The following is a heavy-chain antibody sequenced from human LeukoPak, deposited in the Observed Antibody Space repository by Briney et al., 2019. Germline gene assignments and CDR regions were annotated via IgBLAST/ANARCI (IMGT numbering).Heavy chain of an antibody. D-gene: IGHD3-9*01. CDR1: GLTFSSYA. CDR3: AKAALTGYYNVDY. CDR2: VSGSGAFT. Sequence: GGSLRLSCATSGLTFSSYAMSWVRQAPGKGLEWVSAVSGSGAFTHYADSVKGRFTISRDNSKNTLYLQMNSLRAEDTAVYYCAKAALTGYYNVDYWGQGTLVTVSS. V-gene: IGHV3-23*01. J-gene: IGHJ4*02.